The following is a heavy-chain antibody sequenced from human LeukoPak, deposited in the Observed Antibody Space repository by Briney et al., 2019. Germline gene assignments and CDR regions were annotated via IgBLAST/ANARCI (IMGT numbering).Heavy chain of an antibody. J-gene: IGHJ4*02. Sequence: PGGSLRLSCAASGFTDSSNYMSWVRQAPGKGLEWVSVIYSGGSTYYADSVKGRFTISRDNSKNTLYLQMNSLRAEDTAVYYCVRDSYCSGGSCHVSYWGQGTLVTVSS. D-gene: IGHD2-15*01. CDR2: IYSGGST. CDR1: GFTDSSNY. V-gene: IGHV3-53*01. CDR3: VRDSYCSGGSCHVSY.